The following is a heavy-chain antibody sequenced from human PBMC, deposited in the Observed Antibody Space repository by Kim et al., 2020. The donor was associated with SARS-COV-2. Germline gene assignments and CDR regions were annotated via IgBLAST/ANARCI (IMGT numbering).Heavy chain of an antibody. Sequence: TRYSPSFQGQVTISADKSISTAYLQWSSLKASDTAMYYCARQDSGSYYAYWGQGTLVTVSS. J-gene: IGHJ4*02. CDR3: ARQDSGSYYAY. D-gene: IGHD1-26*01. CDR2: T. V-gene: IGHV5-51*01.